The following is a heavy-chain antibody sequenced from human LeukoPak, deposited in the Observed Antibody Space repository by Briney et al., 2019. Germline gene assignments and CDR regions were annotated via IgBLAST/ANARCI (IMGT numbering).Heavy chain of an antibody. CDR2: ISYDGSNK. Sequence: PGRSLRLSCAASGFTFSSYAMHWVRQAPGKGLEWVAVISYDGSNKYYADSVKGRFTISRDNSKNTLYLQMNSLRAEDRAVYYCARAGGYCTNGVCPIDYWGQGTLVTVSS. J-gene: IGHJ4*02. D-gene: IGHD2-8*01. CDR1: GFTFSSYA. CDR3: ARAGGYCTNGVCPIDY. V-gene: IGHV3-30-3*01.